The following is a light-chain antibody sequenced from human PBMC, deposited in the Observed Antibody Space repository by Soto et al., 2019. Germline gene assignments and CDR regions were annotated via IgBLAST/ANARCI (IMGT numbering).Light chain of an antibody. V-gene: IGKV1-5*01. CDR3: QQYKNLYT. J-gene: IGKJ2*01. Sequence: DIPMTQSPSTLSASVGDRVTLTCRASQTISGWLAWYHQKPGRAPKLLIYDASTLESGVPLRFSGSGAGTEYTLTISSLQPDDFGTYYCQQYKNLYTFGQGIKLEIK. CDR2: DAS. CDR1: QTISGW.